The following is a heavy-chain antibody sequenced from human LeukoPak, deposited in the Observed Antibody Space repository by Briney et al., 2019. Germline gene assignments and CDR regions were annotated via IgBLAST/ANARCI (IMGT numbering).Heavy chain of an antibody. CDR2: IIPIFGTA. V-gene: IGHV1-69*13. D-gene: IGHD6-13*01. J-gene: IGHJ5*02. CDR1: GGTFSSYA. Sequence: APVKVSSTASGGTFSSYAISWVRQAPGQGLEWMGGIIPIFGTANYAQKFQGRVTITADESTSTAYMELSSLRSEDTAVYYCARDNAAAAGTVWFDPWGQGTLVTVPS. CDR3: ARDNAAAAGTVWFDP.